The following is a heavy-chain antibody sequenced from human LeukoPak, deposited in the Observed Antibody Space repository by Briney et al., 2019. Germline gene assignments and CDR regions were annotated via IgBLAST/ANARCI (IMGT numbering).Heavy chain of an antibody. D-gene: IGHD1-1*01. CDR3: ARHKTGTATFDY. V-gene: IGHV4-59*08. CDR2: ISYGGIT. J-gene: IGHJ4*02. CDR1: GGSISVSY. Sequence: SETLSLTCTVSGGSISVSYCSWIRQSPGKGLEWIGQISYGGITNYNPSLTTRVTISIDTSKNQFSLRLNSVTAADTAVYYCARHKTGTATFDYWGQGTLITVSS.